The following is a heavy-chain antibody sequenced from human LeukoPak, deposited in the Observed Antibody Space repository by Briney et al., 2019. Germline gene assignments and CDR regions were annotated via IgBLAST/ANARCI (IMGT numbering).Heavy chain of an antibody. CDR3: AKGDTTWELPHDY. CDR2: ISGTGGST. CDR1: GFTFCDYV. Sequence: GGSLRLSCTASGFTFCDYVMSWVRQAPGKGGEGGSAISGTGGSTYYADSVKGRFTISRDNSKNTLYLQMNSLRAEDTAVYYCAKGDTTWELPHDYWGQGTLVTVSS. J-gene: IGHJ4*02. V-gene: IGHV3-23*01. D-gene: IGHD1-26*01.